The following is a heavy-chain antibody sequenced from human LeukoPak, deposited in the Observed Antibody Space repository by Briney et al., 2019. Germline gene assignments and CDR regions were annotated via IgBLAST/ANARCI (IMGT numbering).Heavy chain of an antibody. CDR3: ARGGTTYFDY. D-gene: IGHD1-7*01. CDR1: GGSISSYH. J-gene: IGHJ4*02. CDR2: VYYSGST. V-gene: IGHV4-59*01. Sequence: PSETLSLTCTVSGGSISSYHWSWIRQPPGKGLEWIGYVYYSGSTKYNPSLKSRVTISVDTSKNQFSLKLSSVTAADTAVYYCARGGTTYFDYWGQGNLVTVSS.